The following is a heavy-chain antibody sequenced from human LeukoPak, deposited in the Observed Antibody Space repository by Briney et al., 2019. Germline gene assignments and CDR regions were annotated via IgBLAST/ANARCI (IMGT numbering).Heavy chain of an antibody. CDR3: SKTVSGTPEY. J-gene: IGHJ4*02. Sequence: GGSLRLSCAASGFTFSSYAMTWVRQARGKGLEWVSVISGSGDSTYYADSVKGRFTISRENSKNTLYLQMNSLRADDTAVYYCSKTVSGTPEYWGQGTLVTVSS. D-gene: IGHD5/OR15-5a*01. V-gene: IGHV3-23*01. CDR1: GFTFSSYA. CDR2: ISGSGDST.